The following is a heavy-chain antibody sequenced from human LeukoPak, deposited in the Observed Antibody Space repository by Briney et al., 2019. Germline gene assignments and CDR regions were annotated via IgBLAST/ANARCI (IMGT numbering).Heavy chain of an antibody. J-gene: IGHJ4*02. CDR1: GFTFHFYS. Sequence: PGGSLRLSCAASGFTFHFYSMTWVRQAQGKGLEWVSYISSRSSTIYYTDSVKGRFTVSRDNAKNSLNLQMNSLRDEDTAVYYCARGEDYWGQGTLVTVSS. V-gene: IGHV3-48*02. CDR2: ISSRSSTI. CDR3: ARGEDY.